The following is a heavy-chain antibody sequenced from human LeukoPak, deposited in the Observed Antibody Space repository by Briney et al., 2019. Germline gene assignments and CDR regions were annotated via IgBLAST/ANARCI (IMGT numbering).Heavy chain of an antibody. D-gene: IGHD3-10*01. CDR3: ARVALWFGESFDY. J-gene: IGHJ4*02. V-gene: IGHV3-53*01. CDR1: GFTVSSNY. CDR2: IYSGGNT. Sequence: GGSLRLSCAASGFTVSSNYMTWVRQAPGKGLEWVSVIYSGGNTYYADSVKGRFTISRDSSKNTLFLQMNSLRAEDTAVYYCARVALWFGESFDYWGQGTLVTVSS.